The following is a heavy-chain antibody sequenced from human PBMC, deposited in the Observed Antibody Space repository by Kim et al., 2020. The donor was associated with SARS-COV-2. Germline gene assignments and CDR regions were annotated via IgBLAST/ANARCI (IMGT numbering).Heavy chain of an antibody. D-gene: IGHD6-13*01. CDR1: GGSFSGYY. Sequence: SETLSLTCAVYGGSFSGYYWSWIRQPPGKGLEWIGEINHSGSTNYNPSLKSRVTISVDTSKNQFSLKLSSVTAADTAVYYCARPWGGSSWYYYYYGMDVWGQGTTVTVSS. V-gene: IGHV4-34*01. J-gene: IGHJ6*02. CDR2: INHSGST. CDR3: ARPWGGSSWYYYYYGMDV.